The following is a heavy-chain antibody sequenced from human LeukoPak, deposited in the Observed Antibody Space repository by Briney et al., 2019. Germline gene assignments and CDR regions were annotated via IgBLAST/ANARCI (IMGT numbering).Heavy chain of an antibody. CDR2: ISGSGGST. V-gene: IGHV3-23*01. CDR1: GFTFSSYA. CDR3: ARYYYGSGSYFPYYYYGMDV. J-gene: IGHJ6*02. D-gene: IGHD3-10*01. Sequence: PGGSLRLSCAASGFTFSSYAMSWVRQAPGKGLEWVSAISGSGGSTYYADSVKGRFTISRDNSKNTLYLQMNSLRAEDTAVYYCARYYYGSGSYFPYYYYGMDVWGQGTTVTVSS.